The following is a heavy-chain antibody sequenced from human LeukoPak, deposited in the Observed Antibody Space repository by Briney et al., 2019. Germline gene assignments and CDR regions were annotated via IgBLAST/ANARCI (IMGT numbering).Heavy chain of an antibody. V-gene: IGHV4-59*08. CDR3: ARQGRGAAAEVFIDY. CDR2: IYYSGST. Sequence: SETLSLTCTVSGGSISSYYWSWIRQPPGKGLEWIGYIYYSGSTNYNPSLKSRVTISVDTSKNQFSLKLGSVTAADTAVYYCARQGRGAAAEVFIDYWGQGTLVTVSS. J-gene: IGHJ4*02. CDR1: GGSISSYY. D-gene: IGHD6-13*01.